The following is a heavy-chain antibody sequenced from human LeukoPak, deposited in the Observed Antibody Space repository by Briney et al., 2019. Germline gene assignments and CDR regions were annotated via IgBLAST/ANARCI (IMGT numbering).Heavy chain of an antibody. V-gene: IGHV3-30*02. J-gene: IGHJ4*02. Sequence: GGSLRLSCAASGFTFSSYGMHWVREAPGKGLEGVAFIRYDGSNKYYADSVKGRFIISRDNSKNTLYLQMNSLRAEDTAVYYCAKDLRFLEWLPNYFDYWGQGTLVTVSS. CDR3: AKDLRFLEWLPNYFDY. CDR2: IRYDGSNK. D-gene: IGHD3-3*01. CDR1: GFTFSSYG.